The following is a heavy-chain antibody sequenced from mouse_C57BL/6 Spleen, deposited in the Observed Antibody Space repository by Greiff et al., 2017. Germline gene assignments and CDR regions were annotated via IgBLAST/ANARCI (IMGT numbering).Heavy chain of an antibody. CDR1: GFTFSDAW. V-gene: IGHV6-6*01. CDR2: IRNKANNHAT. Sequence: EVKLVESGGGLVQPGGSMKLSCAASGFTFSDAWMDWVRQSPEKGLEWVAEIRNKANNHATYYAESVKGRFTISRDDSKSIVYLQMNSLRAEVTGIYYCTRYTAYPYYFDYWGQGTTLTVYS. D-gene: IGHD1-3*01. CDR3: TRYTAYPYYFDY. J-gene: IGHJ2*01.